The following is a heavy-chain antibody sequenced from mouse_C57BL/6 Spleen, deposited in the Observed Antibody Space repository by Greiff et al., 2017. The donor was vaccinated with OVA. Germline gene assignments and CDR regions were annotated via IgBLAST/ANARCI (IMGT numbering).Heavy chain of an antibody. J-gene: IGHJ2*01. CDR2: IYPGSGST. Sequence: QVHVKQSGAELVKPGASVKMSCKASGYTFTSYWITWVKQRPGQGLEWIGDIYPGSGSTNYNEKFKSKATLTVDTSSSTAYMQLSSLTSEDSAVYYCARGDDYSLDYWGQGTTLTVSS. D-gene: IGHD2-12*01. V-gene: IGHV1-55*01. CDR3: ARGDDYSLDY. CDR1: GYTFTSYW.